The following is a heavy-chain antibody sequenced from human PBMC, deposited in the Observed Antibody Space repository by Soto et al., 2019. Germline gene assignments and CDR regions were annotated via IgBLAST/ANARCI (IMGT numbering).Heavy chain of an antibody. CDR2: LYWDDDT. CDR1: GFSLSTSGVG. D-gene: IGHD7-27*01. V-gene: IGHV2-5*02. J-gene: IGHJ3*02. Sequence: SGPTLVNPTQTLTLPCTFSGFSLSTSGVGVGWIRQPPGKALEWLALLYWDDDTRFSPSLKSRLTITKDTSKNQVVLKMTIMDPVDIGTYYCAHSLINWGDAFDIWGQGAMVTVSS. CDR3: AHSLINWGDAFDI.